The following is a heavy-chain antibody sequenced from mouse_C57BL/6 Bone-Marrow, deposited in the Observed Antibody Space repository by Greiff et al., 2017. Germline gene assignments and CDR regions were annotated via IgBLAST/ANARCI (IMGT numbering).Heavy chain of an antibody. V-gene: IGHV1-5*01. CDR1: GYTFTSYW. CDR3: SPQVYDYEKFAY. Sequence: EVQVVESGTVLARPGASVKMSCKTSGYTFTSYWMHWVKQRPGQGLEWIGAIYPGNSDTSYNQKFKGKAKLTAVTSASTAYMELSSLTNEDSAVYYCSPQVYDYEKFAYWGQGTLVTVSA. D-gene: IGHD2-4*01. J-gene: IGHJ3*01. CDR2: IYPGNSDT.